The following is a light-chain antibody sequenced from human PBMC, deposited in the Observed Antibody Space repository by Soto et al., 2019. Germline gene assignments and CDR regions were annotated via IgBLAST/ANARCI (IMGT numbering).Light chain of an antibody. V-gene: IGKV1-12*01. CDR1: QPISSW. J-gene: IGKJ4*01. CDR3: QQASSFPLT. CDR2: SAS. Sequence: IQMPQSPSSVSASVVDRVTITCRASQPISSWLAWYQQKPGQPPNLLIYSASTLRSGVPSRFSGSESGTLFTLTITNLQPEYFATYYCQQASSFPLTFGGGTKVEV.